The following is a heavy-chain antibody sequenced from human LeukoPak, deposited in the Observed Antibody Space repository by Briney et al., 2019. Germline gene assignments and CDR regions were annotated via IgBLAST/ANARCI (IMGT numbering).Heavy chain of an antibody. Sequence: ASVKVSCKASGYTFTSYYMHWVRQAPGQGLEWMGIINPSGGSTSYAQKFQGRVTMTRDTSTSTVYMELSSLRSEDTAVYYCARRSQQGYSSSYYFDYWGQGTLVTVSS. CDR2: INPSGGST. V-gene: IGHV1-46*01. CDR3: ARRSQQGYSSSYYFDY. D-gene: IGHD6-6*01. J-gene: IGHJ4*02. CDR1: GYTFTSYY.